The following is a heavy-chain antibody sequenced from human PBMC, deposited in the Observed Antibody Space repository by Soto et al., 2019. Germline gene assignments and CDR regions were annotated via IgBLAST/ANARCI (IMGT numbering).Heavy chain of an antibody. CDR1: GFTVSSNY. CDR2: IYSGGST. V-gene: IGHV3-53*01. D-gene: IGHD7-27*01. CDR3: ARVGYAAATGGAFDI. J-gene: IGHJ3*02. Sequence: EVQLVESGGGLIQPGGSLRLSCAASGFTVSSNYMSWVRQAPGKGLEWVSVIYSGGSTYYAASVKGRFTISRDNSKNTLYLQMNSLRAADTAAYYCARVGYAAATGGAFDIRGQGTMVTVSS.